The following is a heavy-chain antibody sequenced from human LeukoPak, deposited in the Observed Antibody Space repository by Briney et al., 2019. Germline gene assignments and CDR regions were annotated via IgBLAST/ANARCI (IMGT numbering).Heavy chain of an antibody. CDR2: IYYSGST. CDR1: DGSISSGGYY. CDR3: ARVGDSSGYYYFDY. J-gene: IGHJ4*02. V-gene: IGHV4-31*03. D-gene: IGHD3-22*01. Sequence: KASQTLSLTCTVSDGSISSGGYYWSWIRQHPGKGLEWIGYIYYSGSTYYNPSLKSRVTISVDTSKNQFSLKLSSVTAADTAVYYCARVGDSSGYYYFDYWGQGTLVTVSS.